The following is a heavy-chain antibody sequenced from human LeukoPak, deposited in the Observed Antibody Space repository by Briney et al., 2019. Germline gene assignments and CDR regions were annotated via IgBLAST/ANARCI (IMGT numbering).Heavy chain of an antibody. D-gene: IGHD3-10*01. CDR3: ARTVRYYGSGGLWGTNHPSYFDY. J-gene: IGHJ4*02. CDR1: GGSISTYY. V-gene: IGHV4-59*01. Sequence: PSETLSLTFTVSGGSISTYYWSWIRQPPGKGLEWIGYIYYSGSTNYNPSLKSRVTISVDTSKNQFSLKLSSVTAADTAVYYCARTVRYYGSGGLWGTNHPSYFDYWGQGTLVTVSS. CDR2: IYYSGST.